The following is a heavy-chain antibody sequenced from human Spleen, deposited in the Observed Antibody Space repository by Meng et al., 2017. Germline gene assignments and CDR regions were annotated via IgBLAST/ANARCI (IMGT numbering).Heavy chain of an antibody. CDR3: VRDENISLGKLFGDY. J-gene: IGHJ4*02. D-gene: IGHD2-21*01. CDR2: IDPKSGDT. CDR1: GYTFPDYY. V-gene: IGHV1-2*06. Sequence: ASVKVSCKASGYTFPDYYLHWVRRAPGQGLEWMGRIDPKSGDTHYAQRFQGRVTMTGDASISTAYVELSSLRSDDTAVYYCVRDENISLGKLFGDYWGQGTMVTV.